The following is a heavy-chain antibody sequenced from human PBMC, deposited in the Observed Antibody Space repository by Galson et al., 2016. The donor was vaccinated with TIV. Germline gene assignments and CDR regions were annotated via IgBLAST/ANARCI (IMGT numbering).Heavy chain of an antibody. Sequence: SVKVSCKASGDTFSTYAISWVRQAPGQGLEWMGGIIPIFGAANYAQKFQGRVTITTDEPTSTAFLEVSSLTSKDTAVYYCARGFQVIPAAMSGSSTWNNWFDPWGQGTLVTVSS. CDR3: ARGFQVIPAAMSGSSTWNNWFDP. D-gene: IGHD2-2*01. J-gene: IGHJ5*02. CDR1: GDTFSTYA. CDR2: IIPIFGAA. V-gene: IGHV1-69*05.